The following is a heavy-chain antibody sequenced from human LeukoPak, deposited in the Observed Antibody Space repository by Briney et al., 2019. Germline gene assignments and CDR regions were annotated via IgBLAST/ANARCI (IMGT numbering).Heavy chain of an antibody. Sequence: GRSLRLSCAASGFTFSNGMHWVRQAPGKGLEGVAVILNDGSSARYADSVRGRFTTSRDNSKNTLYLQMNSLRAEDTAVYYCARDSITGDNSLDYWGRGTLVTVSS. D-gene: IGHD7-27*01. V-gene: IGHV3-33*05. J-gene: IGHJ4*02. CDR1: GFTFSNG. CDR2: ILNDGSSA. CDR3: ARDSITGDNSLDY.